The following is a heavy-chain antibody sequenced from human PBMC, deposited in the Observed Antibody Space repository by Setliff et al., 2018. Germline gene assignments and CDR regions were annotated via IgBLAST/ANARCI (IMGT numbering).Heavy chain of an antibody. Sequence: GASVKVSCKASGGTFSSYAINWVRQAPGQGLEWMGGIIPIFGTANYAQKFQGRITITTDESTSTAYMELSSLRSEDTAVYYCARGNYYDSSGYSVDYWGQGTLVTVSS. J-gene: IGHJ4*02. CDR1: GGTFSSYA. CDR2: IIPIFGTA. D-gene: IGHD3-22*01. V-gene: IGHV1-69*05. CDR3: ARGNYYDSSGYSVDY.